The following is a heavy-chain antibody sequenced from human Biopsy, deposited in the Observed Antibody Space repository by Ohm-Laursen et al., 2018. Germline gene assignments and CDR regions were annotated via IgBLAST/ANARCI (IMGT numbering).Heavy chain of an antibody. J-gene: IGHJ5*02. CDR3: AGGAAKGNPYDH. D-gene: IGHD3-10*01. V-gene: IGHV1-69*17. Sequence: SSVKVSCKASGGTFSNYAISWVRQAPGEGLEWMGGIIAVSGLVNYAPKFQGRVTFTADKSTGTAHLDLRSLRSEDTAVYYCAGGAAKGNPYDHWGQGTLVTVSS. CDR1: GGTFSNYA. CDR2: IIAVSGLV.